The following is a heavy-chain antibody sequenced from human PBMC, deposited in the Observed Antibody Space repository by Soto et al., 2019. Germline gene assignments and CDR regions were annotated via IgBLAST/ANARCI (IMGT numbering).Heavy chain of an antibody. CDR1: GFTFSSYG. J-gene: IGHJ5*02. D-gene: IGHD6-13*01. V-gene: IGHV3-33*01. CDR3: ARAGYSSSWTQPNWFDP. CDR2: IWYGGSNK. Sequence: GGSLRLSCAASGFTFSSYGMHWARQAPGKGLEWVAVIWYGGSNKYYADSVKGRFTIARNNSKNTLYLQMNSLRAEDTAVYYCARAGYSSSWTQPNWFDPWGQGTLVTVSS.